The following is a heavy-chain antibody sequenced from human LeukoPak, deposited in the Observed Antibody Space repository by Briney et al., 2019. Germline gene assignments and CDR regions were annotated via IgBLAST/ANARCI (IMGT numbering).Heavy chain of an antibody. CDR3: AREIDCSGGSCHEY. V-gene: IGHV4-59*11. Sequence: SETLSLTCIVSDDLIRNHYWSWIRQPPGKGLEWIEYIYYSGSTNYNPSLKSRVTISADTSKKQFSLNLRSVTAADTAVYYCAREIDCSGGSCHEYWGQGMLVTVSS. CDR1: DDLIRNHY. J-gene: IGHJ4*02. CDR2: IYYSGST. D-gene: IGHD2-15*01.